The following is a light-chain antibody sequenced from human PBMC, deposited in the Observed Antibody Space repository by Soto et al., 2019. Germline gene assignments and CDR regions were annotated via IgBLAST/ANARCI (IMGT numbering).Light chain of an antibody. CDR2: HVS. V-gene: IGLV2-14*03. CDR3: SSYTTSSTYV. Sequence: QSALTQPASVSGSPGQSITISCTGTSSDVGNYNYVAWYQQHPGKAPKLMIYHVSYRPSGVSNRFSGSKSGNTASLTISGLQAEDEADYYCSSYTTSSTYVFGTGTKLTVL. CDR1: SSDVGNYNY. J-gene: IGLJ1*01.